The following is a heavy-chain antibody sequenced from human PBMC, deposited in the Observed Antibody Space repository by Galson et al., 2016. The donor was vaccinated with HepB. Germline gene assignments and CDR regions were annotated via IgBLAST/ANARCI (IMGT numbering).Heavy chain of an antibody. D-gene: IGHD3-16*01. CDR1: GYSFSSYG. V-gene: IGHV1-18*01. J-gene: IGHJ4*02. CDR3: ARGVRATPDPDY. CDR2: ISTYDGNT. Sequence: SVKVSCKASGYSFSSYGINWVRQAPGQGLEWMGWISTYDGNTYFAQKLQDRVTMTRDTSTNTAYVELRNLRSDDTAMYYCARGVRATPDPDYWGQGTLVTVST.